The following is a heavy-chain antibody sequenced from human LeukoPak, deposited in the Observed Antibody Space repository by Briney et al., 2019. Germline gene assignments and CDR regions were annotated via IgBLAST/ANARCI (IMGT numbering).Heavy chain of an antibody. J-gene: IGHJ3*02. V-gene: IGHV1-58*02. CDR2: IVVGSGNT. D-gene: IGHD4-11*01. CDR3: ARPRSLMTRDAFDI. CDR1: GFTFTRSA. Sequence: GASVKVSCKASGFTFTRSAMQWVRQARGQRLEWIGWIVVGSGNTKYAQKFQGRVTMTTDTSTSTVYLELRSLRSDDTAVYYCARPRSLMTRDAFDIWGQGTMVTVSS.